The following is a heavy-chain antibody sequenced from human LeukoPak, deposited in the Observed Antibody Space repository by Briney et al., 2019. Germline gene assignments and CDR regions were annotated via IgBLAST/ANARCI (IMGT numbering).Heavy chain of an antibody. D-gene: IGHD3-9*01. J-gene: IGHJ6*03. Sequence: GGSLRLSCAASGFTFSSYAMHWVRQAPGKGLEWVAVISYDGSNKYYADSVKGRFTISRDNSKNTLYLQMNSLKTEDTAVYYCTTDTIDYYYYYYMDVWGKGTTVTVSS. CDR1: GFTFSSYA. CDR3: TTDTIDYYYYYYMDV. CDR2: ISYDGSNK. V-gene: IGHV3-30-3*01.